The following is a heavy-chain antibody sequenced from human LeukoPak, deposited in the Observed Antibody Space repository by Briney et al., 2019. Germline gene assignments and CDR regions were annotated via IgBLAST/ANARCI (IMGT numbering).Heavy chain of an antibody. CDR2: IYHSGST. CDR1: GYSISSGYY. V-gene: IGHV4-38-2*02. D-gene: IGHD3-10*01. CDR3: AGYGSGSFSMIDP. Sequence: SETLSLTCTVSGYSISSGYYWGWIRQPPGKGLEWIGSIYHSGSTYYNPSLKSRVTISVDTSKNQFSLKLSSVTAADTAVYYCAGYGSGSFSMIDPWGQGTLVTVSS. J-gene: IGHJ5*02.